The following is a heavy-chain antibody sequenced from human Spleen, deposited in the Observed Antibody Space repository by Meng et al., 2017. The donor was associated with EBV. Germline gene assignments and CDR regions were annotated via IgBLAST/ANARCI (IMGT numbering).Heavy chain of an antibody. CDR2: ISAYDGKT. CDR3: ARDIFASGWSGLDY. J-gene: IGHJ4*02. CDR1: GYTFTSFG. Sequence: QVQLVQSGAEGKMPXASVKVSCKASGYTFTSFGITWVRQAPGQGLEWMGWISAYDGKTNYAQTLQGRFTMTTDTSSNTAFMELRSLEPDDTAVYFCARDIFASGWSGLDYWGQGTLVTVPQ. D-gene: IGHD6-19*01. V-gene: IGHV1-18*01.